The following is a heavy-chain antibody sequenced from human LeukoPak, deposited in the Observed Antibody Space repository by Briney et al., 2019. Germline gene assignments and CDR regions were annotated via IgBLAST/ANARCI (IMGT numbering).Heavy chain of an antibody. CDR3: ARDIQYYDFWSGYYTSGYFDY. V-gene: IGHV1-18*01. CDR2: ISAYNGNT. Sequence: GASVKVSCKASGYTFTSYGISWVRQAPGQGVEWMGWISAYNGNTNYAQKLQGRVTMTTDTSTSTAYMELRSLRSDDTAVYYCARDIQYYDFWSGYYTSGYFDYWGQGTLVTVSS. J-gene: IGHJ4*02. D-gene: IGHD3-3*01. CDR1: GYTFTSYG.